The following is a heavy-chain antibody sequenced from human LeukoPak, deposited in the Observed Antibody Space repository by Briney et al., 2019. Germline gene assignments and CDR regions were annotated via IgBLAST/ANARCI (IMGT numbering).Heavy chain of an antibody. CDR3: AREGSSWSNWFDP. D-gene: IGHD6-13*01. CDR1: GGSFSGYY. J-gene: IGHJ5*02. Sequence: SETLSLTCAVYGGSFSGYYWSWIRQPPGKGLDWIGEINHSGSTNYNPSLKSRVTISVDTSKNQFSLKLSSVTAADTAVYYCAREGSSWSNWFDPWGQGTLVTVSS. V-gene: IGHV4-34*01. CDR2: INHSGST.